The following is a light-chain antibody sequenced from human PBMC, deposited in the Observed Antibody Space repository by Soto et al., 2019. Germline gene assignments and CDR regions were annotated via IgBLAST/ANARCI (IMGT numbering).Light chain of an antibody. CDR2: KSS. CDR1: LSLSTW. Sequence: DSQMTQSPSTLSASVGDRVTITCRASLSLSTWLAWYQQKPGKAPKLLIYKSSSLESGVPSRFSRSGSGTASTLTISSLQPNDFATYYCQQYNDYPWTFGQGTKVEIK. CDR3: QQYNDYPWT. V-gene: IGKV1-5*03. J-gene: IGKJ1*01.